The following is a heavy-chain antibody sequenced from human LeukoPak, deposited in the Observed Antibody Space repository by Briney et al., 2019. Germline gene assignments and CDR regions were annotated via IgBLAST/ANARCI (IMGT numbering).Heavy chain of an antibody. CDR1: GGSFSGYY. J-gene: IGHJ5*02. D-gene: IGHD2-15*01. Sequence: PSETLSLTCAVYGGSFSGYYWSWIRQPPGKGLEWIGEINHSGSTNYNPSLKSRVTISVDTSKNQFSLKLSSVTAADTAVYYCARGAGVVVVFDPWGQGTLVTVSS. V-gene: IGHV4-34*01. CDR3: ARGAGVVVVFDP. CDR2: INHSGST.